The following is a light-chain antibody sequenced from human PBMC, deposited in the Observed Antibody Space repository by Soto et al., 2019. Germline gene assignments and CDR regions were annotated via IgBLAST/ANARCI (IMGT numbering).Light chain of an antibody. CDR3: QPYNNWPLT. CDR2: GAS. J-gene: IGKJ4*01. V-gene: IGKV3-15*01. Sequence: EIIMTQSPATRSVSPGEGATLSCRTSHSISTNLAWYQHKRGQSPRLLVYGASTRATGVPARFSGSGSGAEFTLSISSLQSEDFAVYYCQPYNNWPLTFGGGTKVDIK. CDR1: HSISTN.